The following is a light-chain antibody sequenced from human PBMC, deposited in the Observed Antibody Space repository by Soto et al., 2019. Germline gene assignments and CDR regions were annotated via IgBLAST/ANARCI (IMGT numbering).Light chain of an antibody. CDR3: QQLDSYPLT. CDR2: AAS. J-gene: IGKJ4*01. CDR1: QGISSY. Sequence: DIQLTQSPSFLSASVGDRVTITCRASQGISSYLAWYQQKPGQAPKLLIYAASTLQSGVPSRLRGSGSGTELTLTISSLKPEDFATYYCQQLDSYPLTFGGGTKVDIK. V-gene: IGKV1-9*01.